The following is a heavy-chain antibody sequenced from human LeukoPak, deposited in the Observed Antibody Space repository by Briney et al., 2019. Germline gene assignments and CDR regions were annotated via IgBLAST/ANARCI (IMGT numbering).Heavy chain of an antibody. Sequence: GGSLRLSCTASGFTFSTYAMTWVRQAPGKGLEWVSSISGSGDSTYYAGSVKGRFTISRDNSKNTLYLQVNSLRADDTALYHCARDSGSYLQPTDYWGQGTLVTVSS. CDR1: GFTFSTYA. D-gene: IGHD1-26*01. CDR2: ISGSGDST. CDR3: ARDSGSYLQPTDY. J-gene: IGHJ4*02. V-gene: IGHV3-23*01.